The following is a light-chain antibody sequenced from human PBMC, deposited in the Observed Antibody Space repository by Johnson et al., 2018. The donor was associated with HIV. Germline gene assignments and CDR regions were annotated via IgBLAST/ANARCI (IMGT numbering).Light chain of an antibody. CDR2: DNN. CDR1: SSNIGNNY. CDR3: GTWDSSLSEGV. V-gene: IGLV1-51*01. Sequence: QSVLTQPPSVSAAPGQKVTISCSGSSSNIGNNYVSWYQQLPGTAPKLLIYDNNKRPSGIPDRFSGSKSGTSATLAITGLQTGDEADYYCGTWDSSLSEGVFGTGTKVTVL. J-gene: IGLJ1*01.